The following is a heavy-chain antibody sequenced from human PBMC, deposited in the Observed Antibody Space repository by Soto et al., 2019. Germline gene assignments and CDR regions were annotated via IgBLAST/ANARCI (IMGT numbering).Heavy chain of an antibody. Sequence: TLSLTCSVSGESIRSYYWSWIRQPPGKGLEWIGYIYDSGSTDYSPSLKSRVTISVDTSNNHFSLRLSSVTAADTAVYYCARERTLGADYHYYMDVWGTGTTVTVSS. J-gene: IGHJ6*03. CDR2: IYDSGST. D-gene: IGHD3-3*01. CDR1: GESIRSYY. V-gene: IGHV4-59*01. CDR3: ARERTLGADYHYYMDV.